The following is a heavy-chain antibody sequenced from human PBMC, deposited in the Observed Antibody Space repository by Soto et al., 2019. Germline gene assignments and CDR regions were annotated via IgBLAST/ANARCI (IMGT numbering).Heavy chain of an antibody. CDR1: GYTFTSYG. CDR3: ARGTKMVTFPHWFDP. D-gene: IGHD2-21*02. Sequence: QVQLVQSGAEVKKPGASVKVSCKAFGYTFTSYGISWVRQAPGQGLEWMGWISAYNGNTNYAQKFQGRVTMTTDTSTSTAYMELRSLRSDDTAVFYCARGTKMVTFPHWFDPWGQGTLVTVSS. CDR2: ISAYNGNT. V-gene: IGHV1-18*01. J-gene: IGHJ5*02.